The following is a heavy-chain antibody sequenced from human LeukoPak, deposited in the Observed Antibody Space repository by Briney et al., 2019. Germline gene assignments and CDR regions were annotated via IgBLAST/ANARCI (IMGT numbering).Heavy chain of an antibody. CDR1: GFTFDDYA. V-gene: IGHV3-43*02. D-gene: IGHD1-1*01. Sequence: PGGSLRLSCEASGFTFDDYAMHWVRQAPGKGLEWVSLINGDGASTNFADSVKGRFTISRDNTKNSLYLHMNSLTTDDSAIYYCAKNGAVVGPYYFFHGMDVWGQGTTVTVSS. J-gene: IGHJ6*02. CDR2: INGDGAST. CDR3: AKNGAVVGPYYFFHGMDV.